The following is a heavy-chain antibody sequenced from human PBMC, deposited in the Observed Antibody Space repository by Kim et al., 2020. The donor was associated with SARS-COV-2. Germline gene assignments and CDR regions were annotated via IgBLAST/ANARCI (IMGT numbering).Heavy chain of an antibody. CDR1: GGSFSGYY. V-gene: IGHV4-34*01. D-gene: IGHD6-19*01. CDR2: INHSGST. J-gene: IGHJ4*02. CDR3: ARSGGSGWSVDY. Sequence: SETLSLTCAVYGGSFSGYYWSWIRQPPGKGLEWIGEINHSGSTNYNPSLKSRVTISVDTSKNQFSLKLSSVTAADTAVYYCARSGGSGWSVDYWGQGTLVTVSS.